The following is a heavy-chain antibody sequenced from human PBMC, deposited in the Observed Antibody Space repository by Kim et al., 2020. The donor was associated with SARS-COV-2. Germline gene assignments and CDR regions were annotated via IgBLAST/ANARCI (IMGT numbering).Heavy chain of an antibody. J-gene: IGHJ6*02. V-gene: IGHV5-51*01. CDR2: IYPGDSDT. D-gene: IGHD2-2*01. CDR3: ARQYCSSTSCYEAYGMDV. Sequence: GESLKISCKGSGYSFTSYWIGWVRQMPGKGLEWMGIIYPGDSDTRYSPSFQGQVTISADKSISTAYLQWSSLKASDTAMYYCARQYCSSTSCYEAYGMDVWGQGTTVTVSS. CDR1: GYSFTSYW.